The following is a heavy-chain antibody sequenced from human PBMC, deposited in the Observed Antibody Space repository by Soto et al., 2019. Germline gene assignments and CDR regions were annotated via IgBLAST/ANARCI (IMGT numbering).Heavy chain of an antibody. J-gene: IGHJ4*02. D-gene: IGHD3-16*02. CDR1: GGSISSGGYY. CDR2: IYYSGST. CDR3: ARGRDYDYVWGSYRNRINYYDSSGFLDY. V-gene: IGHV4-31*02. Sequence: PSETLSLTCTVSGGSISSGGYYWSWIRQHPGRGLEWIGYIYYSGSTYYNPSLKSRVTISVDTSKNQFSLKLSSVTAADTAVYYCARGRDYDYVWGSYRNRINYYDSSGFLDYWGQGTLVTVSS.